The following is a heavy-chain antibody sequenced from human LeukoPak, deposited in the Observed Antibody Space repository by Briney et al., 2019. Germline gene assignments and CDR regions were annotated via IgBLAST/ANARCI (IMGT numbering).Heavy chain of an antibody. CDR1: GFSVSSNY. D-gene: IGHD3-22*01. CDR3: ARHERRGYYSIDY. Sequence: VGSLRLSCVASGFSVSSNYMTWVRQAPGKGLEWVSVIYSGGSTYYADSVKGRFTISRDTSKNTLSLQMNSLRAEDTAVYYCARHERRGYYSIDYWGQGTLVTVSS. CDR2: IYSGGST. J-gene: IGHJ4*02. V-gene: IGHV3-53*01.